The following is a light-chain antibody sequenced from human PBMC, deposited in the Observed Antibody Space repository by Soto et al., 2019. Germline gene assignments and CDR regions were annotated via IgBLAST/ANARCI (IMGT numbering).Light chain of an antibody. CDR1: SSDVGGYNF. CDR3: CSYSGSNTIVV. Sequence: QSVLTQPASVSGSPGQSITISCTETSSDVGGYNFVSWYQQHPGKAPRLMIFDVNNRPSGVSTRFSGSKSGNTASLTISGLQAEDEADYYCCSYSGSNTIVVFGGGTKLTVL. J-gene: IGLJ2*01. V-gene: IGLV2-14*03. CDR2: DVN.